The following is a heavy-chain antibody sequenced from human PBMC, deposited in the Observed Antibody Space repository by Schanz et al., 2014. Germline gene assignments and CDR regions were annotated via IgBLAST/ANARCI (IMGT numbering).Heavy chain of an antibody. V-gene: IGHV3-23*01. Sequence: EVQLLESGGGLVQPGGSLRLSCAASGFTFSSYAMSWVRQAPGKGLEWVSALSGSGTSTYYADSVKGRFTISRDNSKNTLYLQMNSLRTEDTAVYYCARPLGPNYYYYGLDVWGQGTTVTVSS. J-gene: IGHJ6*02. CDR3: ARPLGPNYYYYGLDV. CDR1: GFTFSSYA. CDR2: LSGSGTST.